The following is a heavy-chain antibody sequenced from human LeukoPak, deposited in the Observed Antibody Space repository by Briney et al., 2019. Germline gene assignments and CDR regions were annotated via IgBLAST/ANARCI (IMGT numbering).Heavy chain of an antibody. V-gene: IGHV2-70*11. J-gene: IGHJ4*02. CDR1: GFSLSTSGMC. Sequence: SGPTLVNPTQTLTLTCTFSGFSLSTSGMCVSWIRQPPGKALEWLARIDWDDDKYYSTSLKTRLTISKDTSKNQVVLTMTNMDPVDTATSYCARSYYDSSGYYLAFDYWGQGTLVTVSS. CDR3: ARSYYDSSGYYLAFDY. CDR2: IDWDDDK. D-gene: IGHD3-22*01.